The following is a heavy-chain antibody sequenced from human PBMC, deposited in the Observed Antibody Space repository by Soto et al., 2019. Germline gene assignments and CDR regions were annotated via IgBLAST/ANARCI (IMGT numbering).Heavy chain of an antibody. CDR2: IIPIFGTA. V-gene: IGHV1-69*13. J-gene: IGHJ4*02. Sequence: PVKVSCETSVDTFCQYAVSWVRQAPGQRLEWMGGIIPIFGTANYAQKFQGRVTITADESTSTAYMELSSLRSEDTAVYYCARVSLFKGRLWWYNFHYWGQGTLVTVSS. CDR3: ARVSLFKGRLWWYNFHY. CDR1: VDTFCQYA. D-gene: IGHD2-21*01.